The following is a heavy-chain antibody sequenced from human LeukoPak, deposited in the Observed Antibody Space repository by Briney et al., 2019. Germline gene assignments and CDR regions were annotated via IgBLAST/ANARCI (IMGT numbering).Heavy chain of an antibody. CDR2: IYTSGST. CDR3: AREGGYYTLFDY. V-gene: IGHV4-61*02. D-gene: IGHD3-3*01. Sequence: SETLSLTCTVSGGSISTGGHYWNWIRQPAGKGLEWIGRIYTSGSTNCNPSLKSRVTISVDTSKNQFSLKLISVTAADTAIYYCAREGGYYTLFDYWGQGTLVTVSS. J-gene: IGHJ4*02. CDR1: GGSISTGGHY.